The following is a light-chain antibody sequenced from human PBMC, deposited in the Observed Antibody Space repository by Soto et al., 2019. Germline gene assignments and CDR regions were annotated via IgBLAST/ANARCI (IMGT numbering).Light chain of an antibody. J-gene: IGLJ1*01. Sequence: QSVLTQPASVSGSPGQSITISCTGTSSDVGSYSLVSWYQQHPGKAPKLMIYEGSKRPSGVSNRFSGSKSGNTASLTISGLQAEDEADYYCCSYAGSSTNVFGNGTKVTVL. CDR1: SSDVGSYSL. CDR3: CSYAGSSTNV. V-gene: IGLV2-23*01. CDR2: EGS.